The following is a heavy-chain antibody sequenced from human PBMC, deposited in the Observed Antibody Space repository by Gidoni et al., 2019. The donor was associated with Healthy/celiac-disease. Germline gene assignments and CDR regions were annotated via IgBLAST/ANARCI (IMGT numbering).Heavy chain of an antibody. CDR2: IYYSGST. CDR1: GGSISSYY. CDR3: ARVNRHGDYGTGVDAFDI. J-gene: IGHJ3*02. D-gene: IGHD4-17*01. V-gene: IGHV4-59*01. Sequence: QVQLQEPGPGLVKPSETLSLTCTGSGGSISSYYWSWIRQPPGKGLEWIGYIYYSGSTNYNPSLKSRVTISVDTSKNQFSLKLSSVTAADTAVYYCARVNRHGDYGTGVDAFDIWGQGTMVTVSS.